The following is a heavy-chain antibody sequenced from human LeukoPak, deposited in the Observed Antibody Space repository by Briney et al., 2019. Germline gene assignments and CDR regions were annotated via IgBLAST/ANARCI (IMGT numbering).Heavy chain of an antibody. CDR1: GFSFSSYW. V-gene: IGHV3-7*01. J-gene: IGHJ6*03. Sequence: GGSLRLSCVASGFSFSSYWMTWVRQAPGKGLEWVANIKQDGSEKYYVDSVKGRFTISRDNAKNSLYLQMNSLRAEDTAVYYCARGVGYSYGWYYYYYMDVWGKGTTVTVSS. D-gene: IGHD5-18*01. CDR2: IKQDGSEK. CDR3: ARGVGYSYGWYYYYYMDV.